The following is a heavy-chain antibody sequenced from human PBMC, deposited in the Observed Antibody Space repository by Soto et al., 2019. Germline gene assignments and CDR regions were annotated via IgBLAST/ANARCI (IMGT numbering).Heavy chain of an antibody. CDR3: AVGYYFSVDL. V-gene: IGHV3-66*01. CDR2: FYNGAST. Sequence: EVQLVESGGALVQPGGSLRLSCAVSGFIVSTKYMSWVRQAPGKGLEWVSVFYNGASTNYADSVEGRFTISGDNSKNSLFLQMNNLRADDTAVYYFAVGYYFSVDLWGKGTTVTVSS. J-gene: IGHJ6*03. CDR1: GFIVSTKY.